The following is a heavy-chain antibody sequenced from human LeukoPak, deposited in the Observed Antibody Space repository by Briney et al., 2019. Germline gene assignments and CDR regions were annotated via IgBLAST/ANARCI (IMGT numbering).Heavy chain of an antibody. Sequence: ASVKVSSTASVYTFTGYYMHWVRHTPGDRLEWMWWIYTHRVGTHYVHRIQGRVTMTRETPTSAASMEMCRLRYHATAAYYCARDPYYYDSSGYRRGIGDNRCCVDNWFDPWGQGTLVTVSS. CDR3: ARDPYYYDSSGYRRGIGDNRCCVDNWFDP. V-gene: IGHV1-2*02. CDR2: IYTHRVGT. CDR1: VYTFTGYY. J-gene: IGHJ5*02. D-gene: IGHD3-22*01.